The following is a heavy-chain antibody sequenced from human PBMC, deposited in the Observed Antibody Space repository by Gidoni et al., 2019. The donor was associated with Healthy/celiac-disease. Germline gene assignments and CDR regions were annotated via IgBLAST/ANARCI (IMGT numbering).Heavy chain of an antibody. J-gene: IGHJ6*02. V-gene: IGHV1-69*01. D-gene: IGHD5-12*01. Sequence: QVQLVQSGAEVKKPGSSVKVSCKASEGTFSSYAISWVRQAPGQGLEWMGGIIPIFGTANYAQKFQGRVTITADESTSTAYMELSSLRSEDTAVYYCARERYSGYDLDYYYGMDVWGQGTTVTVSS. CDR1: EGTFSSYA. CDR3: ARERYSGYDLDYYYGMDV. CDR2: IIPIFGTA.